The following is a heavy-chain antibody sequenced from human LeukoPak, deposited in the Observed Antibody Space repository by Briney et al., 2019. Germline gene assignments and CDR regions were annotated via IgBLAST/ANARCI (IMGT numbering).Heavy chain of an antibody. D-gene: IGHD2-2*01. CDR3: ASLIGSSSRRSYGPLDI. V-gene: IGHV4-59*08. Sequence: SETLSLTCTVPVGSLSSYYWSWIRQPPGKGLEWIGYIYYSGSTNYNPSLKSRVTISVDTSKNQFSLKLSSLTAADAAVYYCASLIGSSSRRSYGPLDIWGQGTMVTVSS. J-gene: IGHJ3*02. CDR1: VGSLSSYY. CDR2: IYYSGST.